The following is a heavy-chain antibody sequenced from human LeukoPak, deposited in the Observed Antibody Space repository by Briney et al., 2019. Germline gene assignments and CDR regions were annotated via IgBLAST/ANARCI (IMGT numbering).Heavy chain of an antibody. CDR1: GYTFTGYY. D-gene: IGHD6-13*01. CDR3: AGVYSSSWYPRANWFDP. Sequence: ASVKVSCKASGYTFTGYYIHWARQAPGQGLEWMGWINPNSGGTNYAQKFQGRVTMTRGTSISTAYMELSRLRSDDTAVYYCAGVYSSSWYPRANWFDPWGQGTLVTVSS. CDR2: INPNSGGT. V-gene: IGHV1-2*02. J-gene: IGHJ5*02.